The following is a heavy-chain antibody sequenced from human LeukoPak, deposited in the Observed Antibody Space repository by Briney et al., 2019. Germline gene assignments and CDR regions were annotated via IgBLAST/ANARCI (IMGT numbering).Heavy chain of an antibody. CDR2: IYYSGIT. V-gene: IGHV4-39*07. J-gene: IGHJ3*02. Sequence: PSETLSLTCTLSGGSVTTSSFYWAWIRQPPGKGLECIGTIYYSGITYYHSSLKSRVTISVDTSKNQFSLKLNSLTAADTAVYFCAKSGPAAGRPDAFDIWGQGTMVTVSS. CDR1: GGSVTTSSFY. D-gene: IGHD2-2*01. CDR3: AKSGPAAGRPDAFDI.